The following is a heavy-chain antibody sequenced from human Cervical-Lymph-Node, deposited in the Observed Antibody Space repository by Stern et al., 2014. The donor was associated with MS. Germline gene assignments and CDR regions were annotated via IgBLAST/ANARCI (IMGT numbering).Heavy chain of an antibody. J-gene: IGHJ4*02. Sequence: QVQLVQSGAELKKPGASVKVSCRASGYTFTGFYLHWVRQAPGQGLEWVGRINLNSGGTWLSQSFQGRVVLAGDPSITTAYMEIESRTPDDTAVVFCARDYDGSGEEPRLDHWGQGTLVTVSS. V-gene: IGHV1-2*06. CDR1: GYTFTGFY. CDR3: ARDYDGSGEEPRLDH. CDR2: INLNSGGT. D-gene: IGHD3-16*01.